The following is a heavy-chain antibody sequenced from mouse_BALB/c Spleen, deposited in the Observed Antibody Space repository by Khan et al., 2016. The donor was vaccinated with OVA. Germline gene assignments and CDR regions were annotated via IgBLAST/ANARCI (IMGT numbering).Heavy chain of an antibody. J-gene: IGHJ3*01. V-gene: IGHV3-2*02. D-gene: IGHD2-14*01. CDR2: INYSGST. CDR3: VRGVRLTY. Sequence: EVQLQESGPGLVKPSQSLSLTCTVTGYSITSDYAWNWIRQFPGNKLEWMGYINYSGSTSYHPSLKSRISITRDTSKNQFFLQLNSVTTEDTATYYCVRGVRLTYWGQGTLVTVSA. CDR1: GYSITSDYA.